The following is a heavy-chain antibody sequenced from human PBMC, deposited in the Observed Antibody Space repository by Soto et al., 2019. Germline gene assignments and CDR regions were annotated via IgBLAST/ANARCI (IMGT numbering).Heavy chain of an antibody. V-gene: IGHV4-61*08. Sequence: PSETLSLTCTVSGGSISSGGYYWSWIRQHPGKGLEWIGYIYYSGSTNYNPSLKSRVTISVDTSKNQFSLKLSSVTAADTAVYYCARGASGSYHRPMNYWGQGTLVTVSS. CDR1: GGSISSGGYY. CDR2: IYYSGST. J-gene: IGHJ4*02. D-gene: IGHD1-26*01. CDR3: ARGASGSYHRPMNY.